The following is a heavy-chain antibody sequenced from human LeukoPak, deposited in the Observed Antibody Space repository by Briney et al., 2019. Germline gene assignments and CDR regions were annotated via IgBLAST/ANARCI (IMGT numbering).Heavy chain of an antibody. J-gene: IGHJ4*02. D-gene: IGHD6-19*01. Sequence: PSETLSLTCAVYGGSFSGYYWSWIRQPPGKGLEWIGEINHSGSTNYNPSLKSRVTISVDTSKNQFSLKLSSVTAADTAVYYCARGTLYSGWSYYFDYWGQGSQVTVSS. V-gene: IGHV4-34*01. CDR1: GGSFSGYY. CDR3: ARGTLYSGWSYYFDY. CDR2: INHSGST.